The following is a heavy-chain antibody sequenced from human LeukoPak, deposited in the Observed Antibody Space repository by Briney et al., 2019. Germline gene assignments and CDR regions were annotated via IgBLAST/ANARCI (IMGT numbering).Heavy chain of an antibody. D-gene: IGHD1-26*01. Sequence: PGGSLRLSCAASGFTFSSYWMHWVRQAPGKGLVWVSRINSDGSSTSYADSVKGRFTISRDNAKNTLYLQMNSLRAEDTAVYYCAAKTYSGSYYPYYYYYMDVWGKGTTVTISS. CDR2: INSDGSST. V-gene: IGHV3-74*01. J-gene: IGHJ6*03. CDR1: GFTFSSYW. CDR3: AAKTYSGSYYPYYYYYMDV.